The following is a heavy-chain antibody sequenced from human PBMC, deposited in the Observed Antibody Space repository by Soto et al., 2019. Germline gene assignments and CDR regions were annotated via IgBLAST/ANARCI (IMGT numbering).Heavy chain of an antibody. CDR3: GPDTLDY. Sequence: QVQLVESGGGVVQPGRSLRLFCAASGFMFSSHGMHWIRQAPGKGLEWVAVIWYDGSNKYYADSVKGRFIISRDNSKNTLYLQMNSLRVEDTAVYYCGPDTLDYWGQGTLVTVSS. CDR2: IWYDGSNK. J-gene: IGHJ4*02. V-gene: IGHV3-33*01. CDR1: GFMFSSHG.